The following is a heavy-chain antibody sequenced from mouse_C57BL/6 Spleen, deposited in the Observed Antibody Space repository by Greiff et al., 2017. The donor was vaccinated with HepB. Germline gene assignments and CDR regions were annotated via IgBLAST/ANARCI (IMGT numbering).Heavy chain of an antibody. V-gene: IGHV1-15*01. CDR2: IDPETGGT. CDR3: TNYDDYATFAY. J-gene: IGHJ3*01. CDR1: GYTFTDYE. Sequence: QVQLQQSGAELVRPGASVTLSCKASGYTFTDYEMHWVKQTPVHGLEWIGAIDPETGGTAYNQKFKGKAILTADKSSSTAYMELRSLTSEDSAVYYCTNYDDYATFAYWGQGTLVTVSA. D-gene: IGHD2-4*01.